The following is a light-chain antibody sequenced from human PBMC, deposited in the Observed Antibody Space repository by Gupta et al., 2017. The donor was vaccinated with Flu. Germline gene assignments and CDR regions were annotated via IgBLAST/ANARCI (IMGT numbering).Light chain of an antibody. CDR3: QHRSNCPIT. CDR1: QSVRSY. Sequence: PATLSLSTGERATLTCWARQSVRSYLAWYQQKPGQAPRLLISDASSRANDVPARFSGSGYGTEFTLTISSRQPEDFAVYCCQHRSNCPITFGQGTQLDIK. V-gene: IGKV3-11*01. J-gene: IGKJ5*01. CDR2: DAS.